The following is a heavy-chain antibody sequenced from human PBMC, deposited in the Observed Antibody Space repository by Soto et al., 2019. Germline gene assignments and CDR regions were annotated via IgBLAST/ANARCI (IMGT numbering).Heavy chain of an antibody. Sequence: RGSLVLSCTASGFTFGSYAMHWVRQAPDKGLDWVAVVSYDGSTKHYVDSVRGRFTISIDNSKSKLYLQMNSLRADDTAVYYCANRTYDWNYHFWGQGTLVTVSS. CDR1: GFTFGSYA. CDR2: VSYDGSTK. CDR3: ANRTYDWNYHF. J-gene: IGHJ4*02. V-gene: IGHV3-30*18. D-gene: IGHD1-7*01.